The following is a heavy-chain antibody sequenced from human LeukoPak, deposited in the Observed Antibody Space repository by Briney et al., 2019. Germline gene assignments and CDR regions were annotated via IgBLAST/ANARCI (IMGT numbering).Heavy chain of an antibody. J-gene: IGHJ4*02. CDR3: ARSPQSGSGWYDYFDY. CDR2: ISSSGGTM. Sequence: PGGSLRLTCGTSGFTFSDSYMSWIRQAPGKGLEWVSYISSSGGTMYYADSVKGRFTISRDNAKNSLYLQMNSLRAEDTAVYYCARSPQSGSGWYDYFDYWGQGTLVTVSS. D-gene: IGHD6-19*01. CDR1: GFTFSDSY. V-gene: IGHV3-11*01.